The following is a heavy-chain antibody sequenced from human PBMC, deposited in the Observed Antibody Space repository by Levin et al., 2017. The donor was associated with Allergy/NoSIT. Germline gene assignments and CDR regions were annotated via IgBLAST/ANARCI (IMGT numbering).Heavy chain of an antibody. CDR2: ISGSGGKT. V-gene: IGHV3-23*01. Sequence: HPGGSLRLSCAASGFTFSSYAMSWVRQAPGKGLEWVSAISGSGGKTYYTDSVKGRFTISSDNSKNTLYLQMDSLRAEDTAVYYCAKMQLDRAGFGMDVWGQGTTVTVSS. CDR1: GFTFSSYA. D-gene: IGHD1-1*01. CDR3: AKMQLDRAGFGMDV. J-gene: IGHJ6*02.